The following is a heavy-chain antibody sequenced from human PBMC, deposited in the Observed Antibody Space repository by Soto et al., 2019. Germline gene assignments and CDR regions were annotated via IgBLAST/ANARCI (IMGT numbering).Heavy chain of an antibody. CDR1: GHPFTNYG. D-gene: IGHD5-12*01. V-gene: IGHV1-3*01. Sequence: SEKASCKASGHPFTNYGITWVRQAPGQRLEWMGWINAGHGNTKYSQKFQGRVTITRDTSASTAYMELSSLRSEDTAVYYCARGGEMATIMDYWGQGTLVTVSS. CDR2: INAGHGNT. CDR3: ARGGEMATIMDY. J-gene: IGHJ4*02.